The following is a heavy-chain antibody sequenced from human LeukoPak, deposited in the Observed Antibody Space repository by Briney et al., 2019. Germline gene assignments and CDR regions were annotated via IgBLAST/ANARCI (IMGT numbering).Heavy chain of an antibody. V-gene: IGHV3-33*06. J-gene: IGHJ4*02. Sequence: GRSLRLSCAASGFTFSSYGMHWVRQAPGKGLEWVAVIWYDGSNKYYADSVKGRFTISRDNSKNTLYLQMNSLRAEDTAVYYCAKDVSYYYGSGSYYNPHWGQGTLVTVSS. CDR3: AKDVSYYYGSGSYYNPH. CDR2: IWYDGSNK. D-gene: IGHD3-10*01. CDR1: GFTFSSYG.